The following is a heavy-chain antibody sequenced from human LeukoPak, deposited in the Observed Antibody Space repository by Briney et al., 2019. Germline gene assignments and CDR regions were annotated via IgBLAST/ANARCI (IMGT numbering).Heavy chain of an antibody. J-gene: IGHJ4*02. CDR3: AKASGGSTIFGVYDY. Sequence: GRSLRLSCAASGFTFSSYAMSWVRQAPGKGLEWVSAISGSGGSTYYADSVKGRCTISRDNSKNTLYLQMNSLRAEDTAVYYCAKASGGSTIFGVYDYWGQGTLVTVSS. D-gene: IGHD3-3*01. V-gene: IGHV3-23*01. CDR1: GFTFSSYA. CDR2: ISGSGGST.